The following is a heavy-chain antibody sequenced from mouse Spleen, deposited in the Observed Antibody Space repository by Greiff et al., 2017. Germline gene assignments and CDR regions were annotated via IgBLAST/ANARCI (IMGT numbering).Heavy chain of an antibody. Sequence: EVKLVESGGGLVQPGGSMKLSCAASGFTFSDAWMDWVRQSPEKGLEWVAEIRNKANNHATYYAESVKGRFTISRDDSKSSVYLQMNSLRAEDTGIYYCTVRNRYDDGPVFAYWGQGTLVTVSA. CDR1: GFTFSDAW. D-gene: IGHD2-14*01. CDR2: IRNKANNHAT. V-gene: IGHV6-6*01. CDR3: TVRNRYDDGPVFAY. J-gene: IGHJ3*01.